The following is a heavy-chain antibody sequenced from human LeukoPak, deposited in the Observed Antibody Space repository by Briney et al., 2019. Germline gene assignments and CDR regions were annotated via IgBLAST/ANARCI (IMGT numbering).Heavy chain of an antibody. CDR1: GFTFTRYW. Sequence: GGSLRLSCAASGFTFTRYWMSWARQAPGKGLEWVANIKQDGSETHYVDSVKGRFTISRDNARNSVYLQMNSLSDDDTAVYYCARDGDYIMPPFDYWGQGILVTVSS. J-gene: IGHJ4*02. D-gene: IGHD4-17*01. CDR3: ARDGDYIMPPFDY. CDR2: IKQDGSET. V-gene: IGHV3-7*01.